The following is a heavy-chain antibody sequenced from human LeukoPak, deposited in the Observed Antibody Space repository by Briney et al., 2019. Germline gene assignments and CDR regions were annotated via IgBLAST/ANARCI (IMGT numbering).Heavy chain of an antibody. V-gene: IGHV3-23*01. CDR2: ISGSGGSK. J-gene: IGHJ6*03. CDR1: GFTFSSYE. Sequence: GGSLRLSCAASGFTFSSYEMNWVRQAPGKGLEWVSAISGSGGSKYYADSVKGRFTISRDNSKNTLYLQMNSLRVEDTAVYYCARYGSGSEYYYYMDVWGKGTTVTVSS. D-gene: IGHD3-10*01. CDR3: ARYGSGSEYYYYMDV.